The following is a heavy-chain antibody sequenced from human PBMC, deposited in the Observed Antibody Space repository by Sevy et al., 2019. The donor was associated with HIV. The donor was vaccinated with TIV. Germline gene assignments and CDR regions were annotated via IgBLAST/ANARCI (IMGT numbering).Heavy chain of an antibody. CDR2: IKQDGSVT. CDR3: VRAVAADGSF. V-gene: IGHV3-7*01. D-gene: IGHD6-13*01. CDR1: GFSLNTYW. J-gene: IGHJ4*02. Sequence: GGSLRLSCAASGFSLNTYWMSWVRQAPGKGLEWVANIKQDGSVTYYVDSVKGGFTISRDNARNFLFRQMNSLRAEDTARYYCVRAVAADGSFWGQGTLVTVSS.